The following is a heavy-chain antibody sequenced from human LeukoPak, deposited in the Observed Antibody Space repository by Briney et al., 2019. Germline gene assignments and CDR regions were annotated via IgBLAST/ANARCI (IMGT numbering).Heavy chain of an antibody. CDR1: GFTVSSNY. CDR3: ARYDGGSGPFDY. Sequence: GGSLRLSCAVSGFTVSSNYMSWVRQAPGKGLEWVSVLYSGGNTYYADSVKGRFTISRDNSKNTLYLQMNSLRAEDTAVYYCARYDGGSGPFDYWGQGTLVTVSS. J-gene: IGHJ4*02. V-gene: IGHV3-53*01. D-gene: IGHD3-10*01. CDR2: LYSGGNT.